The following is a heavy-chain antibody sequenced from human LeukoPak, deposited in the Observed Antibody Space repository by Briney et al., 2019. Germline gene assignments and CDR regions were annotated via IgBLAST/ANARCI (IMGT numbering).Heavy chain of an antibody. CDR3: ARQGFDAFDL. V-gene: IGHV3-21*01. CDR2: ISSGSRYI. D-gene: IGHD2-15*01. J-gene: IGHJ3*01. Sequence: GGSLRLSCAASGFTVSSNYMSWVRQAPGKGLEWVSSISSGSRYIYYADSVKGLFTISRDDAKNSLYLQMDSLRAEDTAVYHCARQGFDAFDLWGQGTMVTVSS. CDR1: GFTVSSNY.